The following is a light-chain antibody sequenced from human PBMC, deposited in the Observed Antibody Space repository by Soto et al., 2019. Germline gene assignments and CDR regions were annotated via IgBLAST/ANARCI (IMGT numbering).Light chain of an antibody. V-gene: IGLV1-44*01. CDR2: SNY. J-gene: IGLJ1*01. Sequence: QSALTQPPSASGTPGQRVTISCSGSRSNIGSITVNWYQQLPGTAPKLLIYSNYQRPSGVPVRFSGSKSGTSASLAIIGLQSEDEADYYCSAWDASLNGYVFGTGTKVTVL. CDR1: RSNIGSIT. CDR3: SAWDASLNGYV.